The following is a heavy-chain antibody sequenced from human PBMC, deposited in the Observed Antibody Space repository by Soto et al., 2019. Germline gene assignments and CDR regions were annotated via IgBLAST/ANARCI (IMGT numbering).Heavy chain of an antibody. CDR2: IDPSDSYT. Sequence: GESLKISRKGSGYSFTSYWCNWVRQMPGKGLEWMGRIDPSDSYTNYSPSCQGHVTISADKSISTAYLQWSSLKASDTAMYYCARDSYGSGSYSYYYYGMDVWGQGTTVTVS. CDR1: GYSFTSYW. J-gene: IGHJ6*02. V-gene: IGHV5-10-1*01. D-gene: IGHD3-10*01. CDR3: ARDSYGSGSYSYYYYGMDV.